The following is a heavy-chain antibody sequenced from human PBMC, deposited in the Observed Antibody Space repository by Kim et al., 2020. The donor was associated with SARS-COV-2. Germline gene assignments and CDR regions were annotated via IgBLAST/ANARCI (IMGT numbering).Heavy chain of an antibody. CDR2: ISSSSSYI. Sequence: GGSLRLSCAASGFTFSSYSMNWVRQAPGKGLEWVSSISSSSSYIYYADSVKGRFTISRDNAKNSLYLQMNSLRAEDTAVYYCARARSSGSRYPGDYFDYWGQGTLVTVSS. CDR3: ARARSSGSRYPGDYFDY. CDR1: GFTFSSYS. V-gene: IGHV3-21*01. D-gene: IGHD6-19*01. J-gene: IGHJ4*02.